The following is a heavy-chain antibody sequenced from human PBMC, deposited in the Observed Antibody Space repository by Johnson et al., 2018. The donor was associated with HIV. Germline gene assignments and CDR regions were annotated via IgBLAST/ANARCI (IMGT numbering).Heavy chain of an antibody. Sequence: QVQLVESGGGVVQPGRSLRASCAASGFGFSSYGMHWVRQAPGKGLEWVAVIWYDGSNKYYADSVKGRFTIARDNSKNTLYLQMNSLRAGDTAVYYCAREVGSWYSSSSGAFDIWGQGTMVTVSS. D-gene: IGHD6-6*01. CDR2: IWYDGSNK. V-gene: IGHV3-33*08. J-gene: IGHJ3*02. CDR3: AREVGSWYSSSSGAFDI. CDR1: GFGFSSYG.